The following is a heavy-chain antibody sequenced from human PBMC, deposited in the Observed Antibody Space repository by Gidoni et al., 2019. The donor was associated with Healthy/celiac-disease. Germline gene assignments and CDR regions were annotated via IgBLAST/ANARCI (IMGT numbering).Heavy chain of an antibody. CDR1: EGTFSIYA. J-gene: IGHJ4*02. CDR3: ASDYRRGGYYYDSSGYLRYFDY. D-gene: IGHD3-22*01. V-gene: IGHV1-69*04. Sequence: QVQLVQSGAEVKKPGSSVKVSCKASEGTFSIYAISCLRQAPEQGIERMGRIIPIRGIANFAKKFQGRVTITADKSTSTAYMELSSLRSEDTAVYYCASDYRRGGYYYDSSGYLRYFDYWGQGTLVTVSS. CDR2: IIPIRGIA.